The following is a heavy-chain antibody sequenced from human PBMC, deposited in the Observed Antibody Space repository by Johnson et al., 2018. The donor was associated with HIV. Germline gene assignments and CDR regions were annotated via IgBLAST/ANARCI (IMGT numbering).Heavy chain of an antibody. Sequence: QVQLVESGGGVVQPGRSLRLSCAASGFTFSSYTMHWVRQAPGKGLEWVALISYDGSNKYYAASVRGRFTISRDNSKNTLYLQMNSLRAEDTAVYYFARDRGLWERNGAGAFDIWGQGTMVTVSS. CDR3: ARDRGLWERNGAGAFDI. J-gene: IGHJ3*02. CDR1: GFTFSSYT. D-gene: IGHD1-26*01. V-gene: IGHV3-30-3*01. CDR2: ISYDGSNK.